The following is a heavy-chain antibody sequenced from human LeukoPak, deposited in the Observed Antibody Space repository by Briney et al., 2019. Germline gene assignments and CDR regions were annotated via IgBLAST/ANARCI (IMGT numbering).Heavy chain of an antibody. V-gene: IGHV1-2*06. CDR3: ARVRDSSMIAKPDYYDSSGYYRFFDY. CDR2: INPNSGGT. Sequence: GASVKVSCKASGYTFTDYYLHWVRQAPGQRLEWMGRINPNSGGTNYAQKFQGRVTMTRDTSISTAYMELSRLRSDDTAVYYCARVRDSSMIAKPDYYDSSGYYRFFDYWGQGTLVTVSS. D-gene: IGHD3-22*01. CDR1: GYTFTDYY. J-gene: IGHJ4*02.